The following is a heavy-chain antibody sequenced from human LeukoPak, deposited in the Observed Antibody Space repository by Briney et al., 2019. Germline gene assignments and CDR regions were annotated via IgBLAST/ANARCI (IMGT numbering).Heavy chain of an antibody. V-gene: IGHV1-18*01. CDR1: GYTFTSYG. CDR3: ARDVGTLEVLDY. D-gene: IGHD3-3*01. Sequence: GASVKVSCKASGYTFTSYGISWVRQAPGQGLEWMGWISAYNGNTNYAQKLQGRVTMTTDTSTGTAYMEPRSLRSDDTAVYYCARDVGTLEVLDYWGQGNLVTVSS. CDR2: ISAYNGNT. J-gene: IGHJ4*02.